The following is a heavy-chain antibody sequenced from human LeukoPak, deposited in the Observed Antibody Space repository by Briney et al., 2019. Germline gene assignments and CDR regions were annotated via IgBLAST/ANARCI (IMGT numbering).Heavy chain of an antibody. Sequence: ASVTVSCKASGYTFTSYGISWVRQAPGQGLEWMGWISAYNGNTNYAQKLQGRVTMTTDTSTSTAYMELRSLRSGDTAVYYCAREYSSSSGWYFDLWGRGTLVTVSS. D-gene: IGHD6-6*01. V-gene: IGHV1-18*01. CDR3: AREYSSSSGWYFDL. CDR2: ISAYNGNT. J-gene: IGHJ2*01. CDR1: GYTFTSYG.